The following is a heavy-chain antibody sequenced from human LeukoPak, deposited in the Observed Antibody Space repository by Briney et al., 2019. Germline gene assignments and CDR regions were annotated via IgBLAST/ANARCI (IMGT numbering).Heavy chain of an antibody. J-gene: IGHJ4*02. CDR3: AKNRGYGDYYFDY. V-gene: IGHV3-30*02. CDR2: IRYDGSNK. D-gene: IGHD4-17*01. CDR1: GFTFSSYG. Sequence: GGSLRLSCAASGFTFSSYGMHWVRQAPGKGLEWVTFIRYDGSNKFYTNSVKGRFTISRDNSKHTLHLQMNSLRAEDTAVYYCAKNRGYGDYYFDYWGQGTLVTVSS.